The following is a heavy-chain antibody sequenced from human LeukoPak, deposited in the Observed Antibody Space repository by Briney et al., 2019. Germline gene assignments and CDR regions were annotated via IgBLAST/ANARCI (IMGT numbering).Heavy chain of an antibody. Sequence: SETLSLTCTVSGVSISSYYWSRIRQPPGKGLEWIGYIYYSGSTNYNPSLKSRVTISVDTSKNQFSLKLSSVTAADTAVYYCARGTRNFDYWGQGTLVTVSS. J-gene: IGHJ4*02. CDR2: IYYSGST. V-gene: IGHV4-59*08. CDR3: ARGTRNFDY. D-gene: IGHD3/OR15-3a*01. CDR1: GVSISSYY.